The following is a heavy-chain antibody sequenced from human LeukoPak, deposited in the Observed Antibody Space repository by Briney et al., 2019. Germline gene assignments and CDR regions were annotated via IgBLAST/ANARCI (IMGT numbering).Heavy chain of an antibody. J-gene: IGHJ5*02. CDR1: GGSISSSSYY. Sequence: SETLSLTCTVSGGSISSSSYYCGWIRQPPGKGLEWIGSIYYSGSTYYNPSLKSRVTISVDTSKNQFSLKLSSVTAADTAVYYCARQEEARPNWFHPGGQGTLVTVSS. CDR3: ARQEEARPNWFHP. V-gene: IGHV4-39*01. D-gene: IGHD6-6*01. CDR2: IYYSGST.